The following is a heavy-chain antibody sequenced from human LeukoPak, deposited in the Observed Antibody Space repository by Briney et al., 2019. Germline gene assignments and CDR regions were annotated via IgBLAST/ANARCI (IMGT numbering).Heavy chain of an antibody. D-gene: IGHD2-15*01. CDR1: GGSISSYY. V-gene: IGHV4-59*01. Sequence: SETLSLTCTVSGGSISSYYWSWMRQLPGKGLEWIGYISYSGSTNYNPSLKSRVTMSVDTSKNQFSLKLSSVTAADTAVYYCARGMGGPDYWGQGTLVTVSS. J-gene: IGHJ4*02. CDR3: ARGMGGPDY. CDR2: ISYSGST.